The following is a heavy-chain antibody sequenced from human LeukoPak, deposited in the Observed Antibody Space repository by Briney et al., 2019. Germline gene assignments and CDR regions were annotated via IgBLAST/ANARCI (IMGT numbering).Heavy chain of an antibody. CDR1: GGSLSSYY. CDR2: LYYSGST. CDR3: AGRLWRRDGYNLSAFDI. D-gene: IGHD5-24*01. Sequence: PSETLSLTCTVSGGSLSSYYWNWIRQPPGKGLEWIGYLYYSGSTNYNPSPKSRVTISVDTSKNQFSLKLSSVTAADTAVYYCAGRLWRRDGYNLSAFDIWGQGTMVTVSS. V-gene: IGHV4-59*01. J-gene: IGHJ3*02.